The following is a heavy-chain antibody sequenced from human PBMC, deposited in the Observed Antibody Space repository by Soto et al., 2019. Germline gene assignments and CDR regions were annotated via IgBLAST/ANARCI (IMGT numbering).Heavy chain of an antibody. Sequence: PSETLSLSCTVSGGSISSSSYSWGWIRQPPGKVLEWIGSIYYSGSTYYNPSLKSRVTICXXXSXNXFXLXXXSVPXADTAVYYCARTWVSYYFDYWGQGTLVTVSS. CDR2: IYYSGST. CDR3: ARTWVSYYFDY. CDR1: GGSISSSSYS. J-gene: IGHJ4*02. D-gene: IGHD3-16*01. V-gene: IGHV4-39*01.